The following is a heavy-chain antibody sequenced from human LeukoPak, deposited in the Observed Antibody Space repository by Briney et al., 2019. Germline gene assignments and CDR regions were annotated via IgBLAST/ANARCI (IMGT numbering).Heavy chain of an antibody. CDR1: GGSISSSNSY. V-gene: IGHV4-39*01. CDR2: IYYSGNT. J-gene: IGHJ4*02. CDR3: ARQTGSGLFTLP. Sequence: PSETLSLTCTVSGGSISSSNSYWGWIRQPPGKGLEWIGSIYYSGNTYYNASVKSRVTISIDPSKNQFSLMLSSVTAADTAVYYCARQTGSGLFTLPGGQGTLVTVSS. D-gene: IGHD3/OR15-3a*01.